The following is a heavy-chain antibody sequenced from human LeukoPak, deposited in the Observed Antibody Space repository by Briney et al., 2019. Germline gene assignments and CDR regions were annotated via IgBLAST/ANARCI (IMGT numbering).Heavy chain of an antibody. CDR2: ISSNGDNT. D-gene: IGHD2-2*01. CDR1: GFTFSSYA. V-gene: IGHV3-64D*06. J-gene: IGHJ4*02. CDR3: GRHAAFAPFDL. Sequence: PGGSLRLSCSASGFTFSSYAMHWVRQAPGKGLEYISTISSNGDNTYYADSVKGRFTISRDNSKNTLYLQMGSLRAEDTAVYYCGRHAAFAPFDLWGQGSLVTVSS.